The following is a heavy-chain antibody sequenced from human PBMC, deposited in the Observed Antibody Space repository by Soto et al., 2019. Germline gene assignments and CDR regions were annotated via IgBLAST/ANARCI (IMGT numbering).Heavy chain of an antibody. J-gene: IGHJ4*02. D-gene: IGHD5-12*01. CDR3: AKGSIEYSASIDY. CDR1: GFSFTSYA. V-gene: IGHV3-23*01. CDR2: ISSSGGSS. Sequence: EVHLRESGGGLVQPGGSLRLSCAASGFSFTSYAMMVVLQAPAKGLEWVSVISSSGGSSYFADSVKGRFNISRDNSKNMLYLEMNSMRAEDTAIYFCAKGSIEYSASIDYWGQGTLVIVSS.